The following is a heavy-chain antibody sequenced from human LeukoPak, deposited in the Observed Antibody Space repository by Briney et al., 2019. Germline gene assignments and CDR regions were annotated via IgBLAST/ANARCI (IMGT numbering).Heavy chain of an antibody. J-gene: IGHJ4*02. D-gene: IGHD3-10*01. CDR2: ISAYNGNT. CDR1: GGTFISYA. Sequence: ASVKVSCKASGGTFISYAISWVGQAPGQGLEWMGWISAYNGNTNYAQKLQGRVTMTTDTCTSTAYMELRSLRSDDTAVYYCARRVLLWFGELYQSLDYWGQGTLVTVSS. V-gene: IGHV1-18*01. CDR3: ARRVLLWFGELYQSLDY.